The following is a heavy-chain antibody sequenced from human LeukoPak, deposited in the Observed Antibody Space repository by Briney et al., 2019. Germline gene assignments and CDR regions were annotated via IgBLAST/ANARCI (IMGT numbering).Heavy chain of an antibody. D-gene: IGHD3-10*01. V-gene: IGHV3-15*01. Sequence: PGGSLRLSCAASGFTFSSAWMSWVRQAPGKGLEWVGRIKSKTDGGTTDYAAPVKGRFTISRDDSKNTLYLQMNSLKTEDTAVYYCTTDISWAATMVRGVDYWGQGTLVTVSS. CDR2: IKSKTDGGTT. CDR1: GFTFSSAW. J-gene: IGHJ4*02. CDR3: TTDISWAATMVRGVDY.